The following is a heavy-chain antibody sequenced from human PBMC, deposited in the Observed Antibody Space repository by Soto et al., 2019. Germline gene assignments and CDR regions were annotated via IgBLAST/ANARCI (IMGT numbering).Heavy chain of an antibody. D-gene: IGHD6-13*01. CDR2: ISDSGSSI. CDR3: ARQYSSMLDL. Sequence: QVQLVESGGGLVKPGGSLRLSCAASGFTFKNYYVTWIRQAPGKGLEWVSYISDSGSSIYYADSVKGRFTISRDNAKNSLLLEMNSLRGEDTAVYFCARQYSSMLDLWGQGTLVTVSS. CDR1: GFTFKNYY. V-gene: IGHV3-11*01. J-gene: IGHJ4*02.